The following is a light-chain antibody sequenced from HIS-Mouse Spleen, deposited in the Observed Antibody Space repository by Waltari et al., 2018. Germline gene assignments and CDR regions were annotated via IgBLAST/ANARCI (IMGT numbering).Light chain of an antibody. CDR3: QSADSSGTYVV. J-gene: IGLJ2*01. Sequence: SYELTQPPSVLVSPGQTARITCSGDALPKQYAYWYQQKPGQAPVLVLYKDSERPSGIPERFSGSSSGTTVTLTISGVQAEDEADYYCQSADSSGTYVVFGGGTKLTVL. CDR1: ALPKQY. V-gene: IGLV3-25*03. CDR2: KDS.